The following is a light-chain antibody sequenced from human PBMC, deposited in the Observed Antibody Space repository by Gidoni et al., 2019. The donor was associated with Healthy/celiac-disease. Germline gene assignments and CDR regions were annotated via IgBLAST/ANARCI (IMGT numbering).Light chain of an antibody. CDR1: SSDVGGYNY. V-gene: IGLV2-14*01. CDR3: SSYTSSSNVV. Sequence: QSALTQPASVSGSPGQSITISCTGTSSDVGGYNYVSWYQQHPGKAPKLMIYDVSNRPSGVSNLFSGSKSGNTYSLTISGLQAEDEADYYFSSYTSSSNVVVGGGTKLTVL. J-gene: IGLJ2*01. CDR2: DVS.